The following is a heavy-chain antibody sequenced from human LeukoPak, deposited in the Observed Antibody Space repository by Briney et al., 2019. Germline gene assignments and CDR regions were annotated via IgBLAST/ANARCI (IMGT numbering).Heavy chain of an antibody. D-gene: IGHD3-22*01. CDR2: INSDGSST. V-gene: IGHV3-74*01. CDR3: ARGPRYYDSSGYYYGLGIGY. J-gene: IGHJ4*02. CDR1: GFTFSSYW. Sequence: GGSLRLSCAASGFTFSSYWMHWVRQAPGKGLVWVSRINSDGSSTIYADSVKGRFTISRDNAKNTLYLQMNSLRAEDTAVYYCARGPRYYDSSGYYYGLGIGYWGQGTLVTVSS.